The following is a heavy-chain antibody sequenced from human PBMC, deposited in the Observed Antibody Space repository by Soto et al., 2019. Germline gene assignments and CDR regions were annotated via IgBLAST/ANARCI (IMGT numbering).Heavy chain of an antibody. CDR3: AREAYSGFILGGVGEAVAGTTSS. J-gene: IGHJ5*02. Sequence: QVQLVQSGAEVKKPGSSVKVSCKASGGTFSNYAISWVRQAPGQGLEWMGGIIPILGRANYAQKFQGRVTITADESTSTAYMALSSLRSEDTAVYYCAREAYSGFILGGVGEAVAGTTSSWGQGTLVTVSS. V-gene: IGHV1-69*11. D-gene: IGHD6-19*01. CDR1: GGTFSNYA. CDR2: IIPILGRA.